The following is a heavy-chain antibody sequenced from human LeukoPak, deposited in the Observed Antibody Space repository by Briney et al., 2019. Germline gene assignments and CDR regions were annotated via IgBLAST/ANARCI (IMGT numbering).Heavy chain of an antibody. Sequence: TSETLSLTCTVSGGSISSGSYYWSWIRQPAGKGLEWIGRIYTSGSTNYNPSLKSRVTISVDTSKNQFSLKLSSVTAADTAVYYCARAPVTPGAFDIWGQGTMVTVSS. D-gene: IGHD4-11*01. J-gene: IGHJ3*02. CDR1: GGSISSGSYY. CDR3: ARAPVTPGAFDI. V-gene: IGHV4-61*02. CDR2: IYTSGST.